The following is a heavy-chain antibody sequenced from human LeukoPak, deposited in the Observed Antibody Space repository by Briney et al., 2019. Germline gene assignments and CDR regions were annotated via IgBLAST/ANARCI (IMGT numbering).Heavy chain of an antibody. CDR3: ARVRDGYNYFDS. D-gene: IGHD5-24*01. Sequence: GGSLRLSCAASGFTFSSYAMHWVRQAPGKGLEWVAVISYDGSNKYYADSVKGRFTISRDNSKNTLYLQMNSLRAEDTAVYYCARVRDGYNYFDSWGQGTLVTVSS. J-gene: IGHJ4*02. V-gene: IGHV3-30*04. CDR2: ISYDGSNK. CDR1: GFTFSSYA.